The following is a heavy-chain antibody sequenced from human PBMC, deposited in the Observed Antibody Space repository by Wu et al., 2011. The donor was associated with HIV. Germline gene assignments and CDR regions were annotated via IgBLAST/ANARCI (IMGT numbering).Heavy chain of an antibody. Sequence: QVQLLQSGAEVRKPGASVRVSCKASGYTFSDYFIHWVRQAPRQGLEWMGIINPTTGNADTAQKFRGRFTVARNTSTGTVKMELGSLRSEDTALYYCVRGGSPATSTWGTSFDAWGQGTLVTVSS. CDR3: VRGGSPATSTWGTSFDA. D-gene: IGHD4-17*01. CDR1: GYTFSDYF. V-gene: IGHV1-46*01. CDR2: INPTTGNA. J-gene: IGHJ5*02.